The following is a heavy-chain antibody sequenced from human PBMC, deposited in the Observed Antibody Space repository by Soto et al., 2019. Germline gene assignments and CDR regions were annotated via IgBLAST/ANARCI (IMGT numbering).Heavy chain of an antibody. CDR1: GYGFTSDG. J-gene: IGHJ6*02. D-gene: IGHD6-13*01. V-gene: IGHV5-10-1*01. CDR2: VDPGDAYT. Sequence: GESLKIACKGAGYGFTSDGISGVRQRPGEGVEGMGGVDPGDAYTNYSPPFPGHVTISADKSISTAHLQWSSRKAADTAMYYCARGRDMAAAVGPYGMDVWGQGHTVTASS. CDR3: ARGRDMAAAVGPYGMDV.